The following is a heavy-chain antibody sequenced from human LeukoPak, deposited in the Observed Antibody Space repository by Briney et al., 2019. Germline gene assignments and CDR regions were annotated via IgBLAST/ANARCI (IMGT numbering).Heavy chain of an antibody. Sequence: GGSLRLSCAASGFTFINYAMSWVRQAPGKGLEWVSAVNTDGADTFYADSVQGRFTISRDNSKNTVYLQMNSLSAEDTALYYCAKEPTPGGAFYFDSWGQGTLVTVSS. J-gene: IGHJ4*02. V-gene: IGHV3-23*01. CDR1: GFTFINYA. CDR3: AKEPTPGGAFYFDS. D-gene: IGHD3-10*01. CDR2: VNTDGADT.